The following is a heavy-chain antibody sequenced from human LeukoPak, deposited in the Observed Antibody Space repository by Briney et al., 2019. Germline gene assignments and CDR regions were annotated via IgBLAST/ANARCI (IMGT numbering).Heavy chain of an antibody. V-gene: IGHV4-61*01. CDR2: IYYSGST. CDR3: ARAHYGDYDVWFDP. Sequence: KPSETLSLTCTVSGGSVSSGSYYWSWIRQPPGKGLEWIGYIYYSGSTNYNPSLKSRVTISVDTSKNQFSLKLSSVTAADTAVYYCARAHYGDYDVWFDPWGQGTLVTVSS. D-gene: IGHD4-17*01. J-gene: IGHJ5*02. CDR1: GGSVSSGSYY.